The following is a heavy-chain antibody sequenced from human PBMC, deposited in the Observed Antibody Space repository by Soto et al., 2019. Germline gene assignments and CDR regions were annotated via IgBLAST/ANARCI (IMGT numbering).Heavy chain of an antibody. CDR3: AKETVRGSSRYYYYGMDV. J-gene: IGHJ6*04. V-gene: IGHV3-30*18. CDR2: ISYDGSNK. D-gene: IGHD6-6*01. Sequence: PGGSLRLSCAASGFTFSSYGMHWVRQAPGKGLEWVAVISYDGSNKYYADSVKGRFTISRDNSKNTLYLQMNSLRAEDTAVYYCAKETVRGSSRYYYYGMDVWGKGTTVTVSS. CDR1: GFTFSSYG.